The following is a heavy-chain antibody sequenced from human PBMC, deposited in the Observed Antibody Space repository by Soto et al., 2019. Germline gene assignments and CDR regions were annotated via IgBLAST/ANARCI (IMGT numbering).Heavy chain of an antibody. Sequence: GGSVKGSCKASEYTLTSYAMHLGRQAPGQRLEWMGWINAGNGNTKYSQKFQGSVTITRDTSASTAYMELSSLRSEDTAVYYCASSYSNYALIDYYYYGMDVWGQGTTVTVSS. CDR3: ASSYSNYALIDYYYYGMDV. CDR2: INAGNGNT. D-gene: IGHD4-4*01. CDR1: EYTLTSYA. J-gene: IGHJ6*02. V-gene: IGHV1-3*01.